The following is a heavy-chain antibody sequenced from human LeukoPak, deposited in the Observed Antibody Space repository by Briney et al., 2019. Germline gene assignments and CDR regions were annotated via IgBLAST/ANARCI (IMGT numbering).Heavy chain of an antibody. J-gene: IGHJ6*03. V-gene: IGHV1-69*13. D-gene: IGHD3-16*01. CDR3: ATTGGDIYYYYMDV. CDR1: GDTFSRYA. CDR2: IIPVLSTA. Sequence: AASVKVSCKASGDTFSRYAISWVRQAPGQGLEWMGGIIPVLSTANYAQKFQDRVTITAGESTSTTYMELSSLKSEDTAVYYCATTGGDIYYYYMDVWGKGTTVTISS.